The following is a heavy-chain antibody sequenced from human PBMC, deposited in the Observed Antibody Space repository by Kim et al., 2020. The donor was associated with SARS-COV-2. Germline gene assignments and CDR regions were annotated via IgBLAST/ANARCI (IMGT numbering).Heavy chain of an antibody. Sequence: GEFLKISCKASGYSFTNYWISWVRQMPGEGLEWMGSIDPSDSHPNYSPSFQGHVTISVDKSTNTAYLQWSSLRASDTAMYYCARHWFGEFLSQYNWFDPWGQGTLVTVSS. CDR1: GYSFTNYW. J-gene: IGHJ5*02. CDR3: ARHWFGEFLSQYNWFDP. V-gene: IGHV5-10-1*01. D-gene: IGHD3-10*01. CDR2: IDPSDSHP.